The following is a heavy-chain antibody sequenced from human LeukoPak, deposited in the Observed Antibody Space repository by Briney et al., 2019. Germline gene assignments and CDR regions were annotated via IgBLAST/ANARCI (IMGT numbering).Heavy chain of an antibody. Sequence: SGGSLRLSCAASGFTFSDYYMSWIRQAPGKGLEWVAFIRYDGSNKYYADSVKGRFTISRDNSKNTLYLQMNSLRAEDTAVYYCAKDTLAGIYYYYYMDVWGKGTTVTVSS. CDR3: AKDTLAGIYYYYYMDV. D-gene: IGHD1-26*01. CDR2: IRYDGSNK. V-gene: IGHV3-30*02. CDR1: GFTFSDYY. J-gene: IGHJ6*03.